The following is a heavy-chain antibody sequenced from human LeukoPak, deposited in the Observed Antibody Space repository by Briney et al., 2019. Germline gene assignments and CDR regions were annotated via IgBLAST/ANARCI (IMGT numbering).Heavy chain of an antibody. CDR2: INWNGGST. CDR3: ARATCSSTSCSIRAYFDY. J-gene: IGHJ4*02. V-gene: IGHV3-20*04. D-gene: IGHD2-2*01. Sequence: GGPLRLSCAASGFTFDDYGMSWVRQAPGKGLEWVSGINWNGGSTGYADSVKGRFTISRDNAKNSLYLQMNSLRAEDTALYYCARATCSSTSCSIRAYFDYWGQGTLVTVSS. CDR1: GFTFDDYG.